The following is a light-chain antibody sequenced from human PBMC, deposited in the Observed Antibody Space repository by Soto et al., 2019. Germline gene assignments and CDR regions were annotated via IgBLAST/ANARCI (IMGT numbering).Light chain of an antibody. V-gene: IGKV3-20*01. CDR1: QSISSNN. Sequence: EIVLTQSPGTLSMSPGERATLSCRASQSISSNNLAWYQQKPGQAPRLLIYGASSRATGIPNWFSGSGSGTDFTLTISRLEAEGFAVYYCQQYGSSPRTFGEGTKVVFK. J-gene: IGKJ1*01. CDR2: GAS. CDR3: QQYGSSPRT.